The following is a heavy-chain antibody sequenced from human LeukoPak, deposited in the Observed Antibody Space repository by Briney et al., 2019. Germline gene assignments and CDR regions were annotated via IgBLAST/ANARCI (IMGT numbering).Heavy chain of an antibody. CDR1: GFTFSSYW. CDR2: IKQDGSEK. Sequence: GGSLRLSCAASGFTFSSYWMSWVRQAPGKGLEWVANIKQDGSEKYYVDSVKGRFTISRDNAKNSLYLQMNSLRAEDTAVYYCASNLYSSGWYWTNDAFDIWGQGTMVTVSS. D-gene: IGHD6-19*01. J-gene: IGHJ3*02. V-gene: IGHV3-7*01. CDR3: ASNLYSSGWYWTNDAFDI.